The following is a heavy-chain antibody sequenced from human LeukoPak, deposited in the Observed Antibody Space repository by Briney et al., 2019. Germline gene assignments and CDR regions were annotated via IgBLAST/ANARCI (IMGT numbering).Heavy chain of an antibody. CDR1: GFTFSHYW. V-gene: IGHV3-7*01. CDR2: LNQDGSIQ. CDR3: AIAEGYK. J-gene: IGHJ4*02. D-gene: IGHD5-24*01. Sequence: GGSLRLSCVASGFTFSHYWMTWYRQAPGKGLEWVANLNQDGSIQAYGDSVRGRFTISRDNAKNSVYIQMNSLRVEDTAMYYCAIAEGYKWGQGTLVTVSS.